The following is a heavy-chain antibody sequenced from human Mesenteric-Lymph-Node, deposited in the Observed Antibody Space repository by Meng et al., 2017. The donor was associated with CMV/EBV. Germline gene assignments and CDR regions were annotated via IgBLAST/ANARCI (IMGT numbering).Heavy chain of an antibody. CDR3: ARDLKGGMDV. J-gene: IGHJ6*02. Sequence: GGSLRPSCAASGFTLSSHWVSWVRQAPGKGLEWVANIKQDGSEKYYVDSVKGRFTISRDNAKNSLYLQMNSLRAEDTAVYYCARDLKGGMDVWGQGTTVTVSS. CDR1: GFTLSSHW. CDR2: IKQDGSEK. V-gene: IGHV3-7*01.